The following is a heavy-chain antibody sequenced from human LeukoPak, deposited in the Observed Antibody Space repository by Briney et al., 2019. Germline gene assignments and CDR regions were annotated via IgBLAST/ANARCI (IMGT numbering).Heavy chain of an antibody. V-gene: IGHV4-59*01. Sequence: SETLSLTCTVSGVSISSYYWSWIRQPPGKGLEWIGYIYYSGSTNYNPSLKSRVTISVDTSKNQFSLKLSSVTAADTAVYYCARDESGGLDYWGQGTLVTVSS. J-gene: IGHJ4*02. CDR1: GVSISSYY. CDR2: IYYSGST. CDR3: ARDESGGLDY. D-gene: IGHD2-15*01.